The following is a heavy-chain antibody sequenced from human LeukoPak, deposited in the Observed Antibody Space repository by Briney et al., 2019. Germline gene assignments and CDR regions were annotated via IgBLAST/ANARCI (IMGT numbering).Heavy chain of an antibody. CDR1: VYTFTGYY. V-gene: IGHV1-2*02. J-gene: IGHJ4*02. CDR2: INPNSGGP. D-gene: IGHD3-10*01. CDR3: ARALWFGELFCDY. Sequence: ASVKVSCKPSVYTFTGYYMHWVRQAPGQGREGMGWINPNSGGPNYAQKFQGRVTMTRDTSISTAYMELSRLRSDDTAVYYCARALWFGELFCDYWGQGTLVTVSS.